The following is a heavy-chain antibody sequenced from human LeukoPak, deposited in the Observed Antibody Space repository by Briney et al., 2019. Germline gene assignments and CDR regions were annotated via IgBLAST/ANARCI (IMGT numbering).Heavy chain of an antibody. CDR3: ARGPYDFWSGYSENPDY. D-gene: IGHD3-3*01. CDR1: GGSISSGSYY. V-gene: IGHV4-61*02. Sequence: PSQTLSLTCTVSGGSISSGSYYWSWIRQPAGKGLEWIGRIYTSGSTNYNPSLKSRVTISVDTSKNQFSLKLSSVTAADTAVYYCARGPYDFWSGYSENPDYWGQGTLVTVSS. J-gene: IGHJ4*02. CDR2: IYTSGST.